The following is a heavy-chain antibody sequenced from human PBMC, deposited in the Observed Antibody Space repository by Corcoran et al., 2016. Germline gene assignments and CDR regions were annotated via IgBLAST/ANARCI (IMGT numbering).Heavy chain of an antibody. Sequence: EVQLVESGGGLVKPGGSLRLSCADSGFTFSSYSMNWVRQAPGKGLEWVSSISSSSSYIYYADSVKGRFTISRDNAKNSLYLQMNSLRAEDTAVYYCAREGGQWRGMDVWGQGTTVTVSS. CDR3: AREGGQWRGMDV. J-gene: IGHJ6*02. CDR1: GFTFSSYS. V-gene: IGHV3-21*01. CDR2: ISSSSSYI. D-gene: IGHD6-19*01.